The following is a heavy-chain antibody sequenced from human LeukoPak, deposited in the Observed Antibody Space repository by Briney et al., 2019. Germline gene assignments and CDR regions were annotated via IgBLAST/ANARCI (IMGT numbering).Heavy chain of an antibody. CDR1: GFTFSSYW. J-gene: IGHJ6*03. CDR3: ASMPPGSSWELYYYYYYYMDV. V-gene: IGHV3-7*01. CDR2: IKQDGSDK. D-gene: IGHD6-13*01. Sequence: GGSLRLSCADSGFTFSSYWMSWVRQAPGKGLEWVANIKQDGSDKYYVDSVKGRFTISRDNAKNSLYLQMNSLRAEDTAVYYCASMPPGSSWELYYYYYYYMDVWGKGTTVTISS.